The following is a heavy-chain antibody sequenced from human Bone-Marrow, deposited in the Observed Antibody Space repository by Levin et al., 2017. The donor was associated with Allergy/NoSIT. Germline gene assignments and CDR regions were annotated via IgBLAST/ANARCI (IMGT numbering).Heavy chain of an antibody. V-gene: IGHV1-2*02. CDR2: INPNSGGT. D-gene: IGHD5-12*01. Sequence: GESLKISCKASGYTFTGYYMHWVRQAPGQGLEWMGWINPNSGGTNYAQKFQGRVTMTRDTSISTAYMELSRLRSDDTAVYYCARVYVDIVATSIDYWGQGTLVTVSS. CDR3: ARVYVDIVATSIDY. CDR1: GYTFTGYY. J-gene: IGHJ4*02.